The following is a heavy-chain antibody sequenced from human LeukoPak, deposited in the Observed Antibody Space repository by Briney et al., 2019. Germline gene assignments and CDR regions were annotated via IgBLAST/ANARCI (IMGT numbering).Heavy chain of an antibody. CDR3: AKPFARGYSGYDSQS. J-gene: IGHJ4*02. D-gene: IGHD5-12*01. V-gene: IGHV3-23*01. CDR1: GFTFSSYA. CDR2: IRGSGGSI. Sequence: GGSLRLSCAASGFTFSSYAMSWVRQAPGKGLEGVSAIRGSGGSIYYGDCAKCRFTISRDNSKNTLYLQMNSLRAEDTAVYYCAKPFARGYSGYDSQSWGQGTLVTVSS.